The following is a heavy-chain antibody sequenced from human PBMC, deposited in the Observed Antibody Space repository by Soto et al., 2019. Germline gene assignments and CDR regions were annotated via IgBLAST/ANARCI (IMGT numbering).Heavy chain of an antibody. J-gene: IGHJ2*01. CDR1: GFTFSSYA. CDR3: TKDTVVAPVFWHFDL. Sequence: GGSLRLSCAASGFTFSSYAMNWVRQAPGRGLEWVSGSSVSGGSGGRTYYADSMKRRFTISRDNTKNTLYLHMNILRSENTAIYYRTKDTVVAPVFWHFDLWGRGTLVTVSS. V-gene: IGHV3-23*01. CDR2: SSVSGGSGGRT. D-gene: IGHD2-15*01.